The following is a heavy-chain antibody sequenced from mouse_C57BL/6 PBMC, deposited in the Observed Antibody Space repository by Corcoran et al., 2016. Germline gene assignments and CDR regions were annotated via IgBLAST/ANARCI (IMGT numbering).Heavy chain of an antibody. Sequence: QIQLVQSGPELKKPGETVKISCKASGYTFTTYGMGGVKQAPGKGLKWMGWINTYSGVPPYADDFKGRFAFSLDTSASTAYLQINNLKNEDTATYFCARPDYYAMDYWGQGTSVTVSS. CDR3: ARPDYYAMDY. J-gene: IGHJ4*01. CDR2: INTYSGVP. CDR1: GYTFTTYG. V-gene: IGHV9-3*01.